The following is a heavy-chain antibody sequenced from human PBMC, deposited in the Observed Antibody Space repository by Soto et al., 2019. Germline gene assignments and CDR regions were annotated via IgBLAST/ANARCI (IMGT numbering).Heavy chain of an antibody. V-gene: IGHV1-8*01. CDR3: ACDCPYCICLFYYYHYYMDF. D-gene: IGHD2-21*02. J-gene: IGHJ6*03. Sequence: GASVKVSCKASGYTFTSYDMNWVRQATGQGLEWMGWMNPNSGNTGYAQKFQGRVTMTRNTSISTAYMELSSLRSEDTAVYYCACDCPYCICLFYYYHYYMDFWGQGTTVTVSS. CDR2: MNPNSGNT. CDR1: GYTFTSYD.